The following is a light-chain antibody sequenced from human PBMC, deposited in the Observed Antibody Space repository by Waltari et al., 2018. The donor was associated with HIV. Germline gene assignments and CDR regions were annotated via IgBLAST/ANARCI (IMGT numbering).Light chain of an antibody. CDR3: QQYGSSSLWT. CDR1: QTVSSRY. Sequence: EIVLTQSPGTLSLSPGERATLSCRASQTVSSRYFAWYQQRPGQATRLLIHGASTRATDIPDRFSGSGSGTDFTLTISRLEPEDVAVYYCQQYGSSSLWTFGQGTKVEIK. V-gene: IGKV3-20*01. J-gene: IGKJ1*01. CDR2: GAS.